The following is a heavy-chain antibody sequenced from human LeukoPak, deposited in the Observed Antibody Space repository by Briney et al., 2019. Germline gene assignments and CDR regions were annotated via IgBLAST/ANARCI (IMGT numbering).Heavy chain of an antibody. D-gene: IGHD1-26*01. V-gene: IGHV3-30-3*01. CDR1: GFIFSTHS. Sequence: PGGSLRLSCAASGFIFSTHSMFWVRQAPGKGLEWVAVISYDGSDKNYADSVKGRFTISRDNSKNTLYLQVDSLRTDDTAMYYCARAPWGVGATPPYWGQGTLVTVSS. CDR2: ISYDGSDK. J-gene: IGHJ4*02. CDR3: ARAPWGVGATPPY.